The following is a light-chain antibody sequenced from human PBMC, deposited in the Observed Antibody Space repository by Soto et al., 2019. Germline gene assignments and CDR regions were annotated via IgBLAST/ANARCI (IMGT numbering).Light chain of an antibody. CDR1: QGVSND. Sequence: AIQMTQSPSSLSASVGDRVTITCRASQGVSNDVGWYQQKPGKAPRLLIYAASTLQSGVPSRFSGSQSATDFTLTISSLQPEDCANYYCLQDFAYPLTFGGGTKVEIK. J-gene: IGKJ4*01. V-gene: IGKV1-6*01. CDR2: AAS. CDR3: LQDFAYPLT.